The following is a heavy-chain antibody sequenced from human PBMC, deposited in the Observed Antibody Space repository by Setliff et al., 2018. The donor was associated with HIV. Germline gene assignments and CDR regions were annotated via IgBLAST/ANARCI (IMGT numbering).Heavy chain of an antibody. Sequence: PGESLKISCKASGYSFSDYWIGWVRQMPGKGLEWMGIIFPDDSDTRYSPSFQGHVTISADKSISTAYLQWSSLKASDTAIYCCARLGDDNSGYYQFWGQGTLVTVSS. CDR3: ARLGDDNSGYYQF. D-gene: IGHD3-22*01. CDR2: IFPDDSDT. V-gene: IGHV5-51*01. J-gene: IGHJ4*02. CDR1: GYSFSDYW.